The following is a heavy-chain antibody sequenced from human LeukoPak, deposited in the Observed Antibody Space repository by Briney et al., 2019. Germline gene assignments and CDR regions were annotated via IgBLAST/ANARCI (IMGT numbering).Heavy chain of an antibody. V-gene: IGHV1-8*01. J-gene: IGHJ6*02. Sequence: ASVKVSCKASGYTFTSYDINWVRQATGQGLEWMGWMNPNSGNTGYAQKFQGRVTMTRNTSISTAYMELSSLRAEDTAVYYCAKYLAAAAHEHYYGMDVWGQGTTVTVSS. CDR1: GYTFTSYD. CDR3: AKYLAAAAHEHYYGMDV. CDR2: MNPNSGNT. D-gene: IGHD6-13*01.